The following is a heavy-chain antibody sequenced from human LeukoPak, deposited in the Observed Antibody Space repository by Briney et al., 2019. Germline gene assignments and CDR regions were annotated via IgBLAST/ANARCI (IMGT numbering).Heavy chain of an antibody. Sequence: ASVKVSCKASGGTFSSYAISWVRQAPGQGLEWMGRIIPIFGTANYAQKFQGRVTITTDESTSTAYIELSSLRPEDTAVYYCAREGYYYDSSGPGNWFDPWGQGTLVTVSS. J-gene: IGHJ5*02. V-gene: IGHV1-69*05. CDR3: AREGYYYDSSGPGNWFDP. CDR2: IIPIFGTA. CDR1: GGTFSSYA. D-gene: IGHD3-22*01.